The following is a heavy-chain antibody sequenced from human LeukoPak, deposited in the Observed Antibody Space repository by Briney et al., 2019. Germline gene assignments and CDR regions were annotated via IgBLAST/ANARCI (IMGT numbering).Heavy chain of an antibody. CDR3: ASPGYSSSWYTEGGYYYYGMDV. Sequence: GASVKVSCKASGYTFTGYYMHWVRQAPGQGLEWMGWINPNSGGTNYAQKFQGRVTMTRDTSISTAYMKLSRLRSEDTAVYYCASPGYSSSWYTEGGYYYYGMDVWGQGTTVTVSS. CDR1: GYTFTGYY. CDR2: INPNSGGT. J-gene: IGHJ6*02. D-gene: IGHD6-13*01. V-gene: IGHV1-2*02.